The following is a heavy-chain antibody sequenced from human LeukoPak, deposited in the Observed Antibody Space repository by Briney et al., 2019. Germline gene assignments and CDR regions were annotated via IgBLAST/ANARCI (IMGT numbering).Heavy chain of an antibody. CDR3: ARDCGSSYFDY. J-gene: IGHJ4*02. D-gene: IGHD6-6*01. Sequence: SETLSLTCTVSGGSISSSSYYWGWIRQPPGKGLEWIGSIYYSGSTYYNPSLKSRVTISVDTSKNQFSLKLSSVTAADTAVYYCARDCGSSYFDYWGQGTLVTVSS. CDR1: GGSISSSSYY. CDR2: IYYSGST. V-gene: IGHV4-39*02.